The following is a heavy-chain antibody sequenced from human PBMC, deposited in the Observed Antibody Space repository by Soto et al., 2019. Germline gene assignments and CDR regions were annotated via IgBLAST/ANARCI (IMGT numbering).Heavy chain of an antibody. D-gene: IGHD3-9*01. CDR1: GYTFTSYG. J-gene: IGHJ6*03. CDR3: ARASTYYDILTGYRSHYYYYYYMDV. V-gene: IGHV1-8*02. Sequence: ASVKVSCKASGYTFTSYGISWVRQAPGQGLEWMGWISPNSGNTGYAQKFQGRVTMTRNTSISTAYMELSSLRSEDTAVYYCARASTYYDILTGYRSHYYYYYYMDVWGKGTTVTVSS. CDR2: ISPNSGNT.